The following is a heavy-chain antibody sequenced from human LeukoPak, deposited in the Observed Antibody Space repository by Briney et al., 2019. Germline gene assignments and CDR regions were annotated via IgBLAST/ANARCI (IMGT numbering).Heavy chain of an antibody. CDR2: ISAYTGNT. V-gene: IGHV1-18*01. J-gene: IGHJ4*02. D-gene: IGHD3-16*01. Sequence: ASVKVSCKASGYTFTSYGITWVRQAPGRGLEWMGWISAYTGNTNYAQKLQGRVTMTTDTSTSTAYMELRSLRSDDTAGYYCARDTIWGFDYWGQGTLVTVSS. CDR1: GYTFTSYG. CDR3: ARDTIWGFDY.